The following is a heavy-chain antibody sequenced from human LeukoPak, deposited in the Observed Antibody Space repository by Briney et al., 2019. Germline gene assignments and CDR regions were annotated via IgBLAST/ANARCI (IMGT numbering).Heavy chain of an antibody. J-gene: IGHJ4*02. V-gene: IGHV4-59*01. CDR1: GDSIRSYY. CDR3: ARGYDYNYYFDY. CDR2: IYYSGST. Sequence: SETLSLTCTVSGDSIRSYYWNWIRQPPRKGLEWIGPIYYSGSTNYNPSLKSRVTISVDTSKNQLSLRLSSVTAADTAVYYCARGYDYNYYFDYWGQGTLVTVSS. D-gene: IGHD4-11*01.